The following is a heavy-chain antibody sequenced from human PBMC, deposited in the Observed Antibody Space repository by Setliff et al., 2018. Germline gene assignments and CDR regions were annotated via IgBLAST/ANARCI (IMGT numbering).Heavy chain of an antibody. CDR3: AREGVDTRSSTDYRYYMDV. CDR1: GGTLSSYG. V-gene: IGHV1-69*05. D-gene: IGHD5-18*01. Sequence: SVKVSCKASGGTLSSYGISWVRQAPGQGLEWMGGTIPIFGTNYAQKFQGRVTIITDESTSTAYMELSSLTSADTAVYYCAREGVDTRSSTDYRYYMDVWGKGTTVTVSS. J-gene: IGHJ6*03. CDR2: TIPIFGT.